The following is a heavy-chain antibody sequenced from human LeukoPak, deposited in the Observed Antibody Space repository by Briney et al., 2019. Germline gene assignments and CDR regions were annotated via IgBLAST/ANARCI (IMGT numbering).Heavy chain of an antibody. CDR3: ATARGYSSSWSYYSDY. CDR1: ASTVSEYY. V-gene: IGHV3-11*06. J-gene: IGHJ4*02. CDR2: ISSSSSYT. Sequence: GRSLTLSWAPSASTVSEYYTGWIRQTPGEGLECVSYISSSSSYTNYADSVKGRFTISRDNAKSSLYLQMNSLRAEDTAVYYCATARGYSSSWSYYSDYWGQGTLVTVSS. D-gene: IGHD6-13*01.